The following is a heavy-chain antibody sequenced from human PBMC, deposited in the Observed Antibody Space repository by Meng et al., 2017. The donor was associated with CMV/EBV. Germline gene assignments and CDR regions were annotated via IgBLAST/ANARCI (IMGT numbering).Heavy chain of an antibody. V-gene: IGHV1-69*01. CDR2: IIPIFGTA. Sequence: VQSGSDVKKPWCSAKVSCKASGGTFSSYAISGVRQAPGQGLEWIVGIIPIFGTANYEQKFQGRVTITADESTSTAYMELSSLRSEDTAVYYCASVTGIGWWYFDLWGRGTLVTVSS. CDR3: ASVTGIGWWYFDL. D-gene: IGHD1-20*01. CDR1: GGTFSSYA. J-gene: IGHJ2*01.